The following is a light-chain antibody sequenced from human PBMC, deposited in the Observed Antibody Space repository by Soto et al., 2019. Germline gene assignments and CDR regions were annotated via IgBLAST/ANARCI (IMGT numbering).Light chain of an antibody. CDR3: QHSSTSAWR. CDR2: GAS. V-gene: IGKV3-15*01. CDR1: QSVNSN. J-gene: IGKJ1*01. Sequence: FLSGGNVATRCRWASQSVNSNLAWYQQKLGQAPRVLIYGASTRATGIPARFSGSGSETEYILALRCLQSEYSATSNCQHSSTSAWRLGQGTKVDIK.